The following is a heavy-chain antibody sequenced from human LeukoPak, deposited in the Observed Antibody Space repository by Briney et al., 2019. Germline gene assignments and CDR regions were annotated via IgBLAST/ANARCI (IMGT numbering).Heavy chain of an antibody. Sequence: SETLSLTCTVSGGSISSYYWSWIRQPPGKGLEWIGYIYYSGSINYNPSLKSRVTISVDTSKNQFSLKLSSVTAADTAVYYCARGGSHPFFYWGQGTLVTVSS. J-gene: IGHJ4*02. CDR1: GGSISSYY. CDR3: ARGGSHPFFY. CDR2: IYYSGSI. V-gene: IGHV4-59*01. D-gene: IGHD2-15*01.